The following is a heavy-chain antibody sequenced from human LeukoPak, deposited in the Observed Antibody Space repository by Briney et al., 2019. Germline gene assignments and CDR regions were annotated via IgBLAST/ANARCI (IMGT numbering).Heavy chain of an antibody. J-gene: IGHJ4*02. CDR1: GGAFSGYY. Sequence: SETLSLTCAVYGGAFSGYYWSWIRQPPGKGLEWIGEINHSGSTNYNPSLTSRVTISVDTSKNQFSLKLSSVTAADTAVYYCAIARIQLFDYWGQGTLVTVSS. V-gene: IGHV4-34*01. CDR3: AIARIQLFDY. D-gene: IGHD5-18*01. CDR2: INHSGST.